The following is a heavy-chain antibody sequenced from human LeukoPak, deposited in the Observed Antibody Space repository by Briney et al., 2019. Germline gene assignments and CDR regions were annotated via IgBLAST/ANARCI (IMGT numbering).Heavy chain of an antibody. D-gene: IGHD6-19*01. V-gene: IGHV3-53*04. J-gene: IGHJ4*02. CDR3: ARESSVSGWYIY. CDR2: IYAGGST. Sequence: PGGSLTLSCAASGFTFSNNFMGWVRQAPGEGLEGVSGIYAGGSTYYADSVKGRFTLSRHNSENTLSLEMNSLRPEDTALYYCARESSVSGWYIYWGQGTLVTVSS. CDR1: GFTFSNNF.